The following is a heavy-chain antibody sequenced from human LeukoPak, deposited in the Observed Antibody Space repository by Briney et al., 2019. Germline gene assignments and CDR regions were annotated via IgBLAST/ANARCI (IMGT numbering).Heavy chain of an antibody. V-gene: IGHV1-24*01. Sequence: ASVKVSCKVSGYTLTELSMHWVRQAPGKGLEWMGGFDPEDGETIYAQKFQGRVTMTEDTSTDTAYMELSSLRSEDAAVYYCATRGPQEYTDAFDIWGQGTMVTVSS. J-gene: IGHJ3*02. CDR2: FDPEDGET. CDR3: ATRGPQEYTDAFDI. D-gene: IGHD6-6*01. CDR1: GYTLTELS.